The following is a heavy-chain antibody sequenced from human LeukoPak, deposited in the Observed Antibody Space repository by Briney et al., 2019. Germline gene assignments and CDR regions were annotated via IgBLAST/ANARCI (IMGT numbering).Heavy chain of an antibody. CDR3: ARSDGYGLVGI. D-gene: IGHD3-10*01. Sequence: SETLSLTCSVSGVSISSGSNYWGWIRQPPGKTLKWIGSIYSSGSTYYNPSLKSRVIILIDTAKNHFSLNLSSVTAADTAVYYCARSDGYGLVGIWGQGTMITVSS. V-gene: IGHV4-39*07. J-gene: IGHJ3*02. CDR2: IYSSGST. CDR1: GVSISSGSNY.